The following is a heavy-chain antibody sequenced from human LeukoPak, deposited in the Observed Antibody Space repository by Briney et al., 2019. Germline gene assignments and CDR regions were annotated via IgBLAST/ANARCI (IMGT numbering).Heavy chain of an antibody. J-gene: IGHJ4*02. D-gene: IGHD6-19*01. Sequence: SGASLQISCKGSGSSFTSYWIGWVRQLPGKGLEWMGIIYPGDSGTRYSPSFQGQVTISADKSISTAYLQWSSLKASDTAMYYCATHLTYASAWYCPDYWGQGTLVTVSS. CDR2: IYPGDSGT. V-gene: IGHV5-51*01. CDR3: ATHLTYASAWYCPDY. CDR1: GSSFTSYW.